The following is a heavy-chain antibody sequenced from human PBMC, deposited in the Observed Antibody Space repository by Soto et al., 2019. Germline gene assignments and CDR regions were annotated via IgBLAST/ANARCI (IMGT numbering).Heavy chain of an antibody. CDR3: AIPDNLDYYYAMDV. CDR2: ANPAGGIT. Sequence: QVQLVQSGSEVKKPGASVKVSCKASGHTFTSHHMHWVRQAPGQGLEWMGIANPAGGITTHAPNFQDRLTMTSDTSTSTVYMELSGLRSLDTAVYYCAIPDNLDYYYAMDVWGQGTTVTVSS. D-gene: IGHD1-20*01. CDR1: GHTFTSHH. J-gene: IGHJ6*02. V-gene: IGHV1-46*01.